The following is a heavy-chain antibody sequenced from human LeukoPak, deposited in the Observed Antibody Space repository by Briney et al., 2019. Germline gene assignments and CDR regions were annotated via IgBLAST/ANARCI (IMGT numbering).Heavy chain of an antibody. CDR3: ASRGGILTGYYIH. D-gene: IGHD3-9*01. Sequence: SETLSLTCTVSGDSFSSVTDYWAWIRQPPGKGLEWIASGDYSGGTYYNPSLEGRVAISADMSKNQFSLKLSSVTAADTAVYYCASRGGILTGYYIHWGQGTLVTVSS. CDR2: GDYSGGT. V-gene: IGHV4-39*07. J-gene: IGHJ4*02. CDR1: GDSFSSVTDY.